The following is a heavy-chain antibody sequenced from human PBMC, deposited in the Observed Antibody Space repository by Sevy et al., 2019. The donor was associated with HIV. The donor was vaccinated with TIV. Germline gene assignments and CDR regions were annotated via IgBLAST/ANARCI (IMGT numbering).Heavy chain of an antibody. V-gene: IGHV1-69*13. Sequence: ASVKVSCKASGGTFSSYAISWVRQAPGQGLEWMGVIIPIFGTANYAQKFQGRVTITADESTSTAYMELSSLRSEDTAVYYCARGAMTYYDFWSGSNWFDPWGQGTLVTVSS. CDR1: GGTFSSYA. CDR3: ARGAMTYYDFWSGSNWFDP. D-gene: IGHD3-3*01. J-gene: IGHJ5*02. CDR2: IIPIFGTA.